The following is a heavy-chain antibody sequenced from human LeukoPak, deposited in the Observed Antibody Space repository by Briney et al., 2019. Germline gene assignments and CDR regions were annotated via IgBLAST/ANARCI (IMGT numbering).Heavy chain of an antibody. CDR2: ISYDGSNK. D-gene: IGHD6-13*01. CDR3: ARYSSSWYAEYVGSPRWLDYYYYGMDV. J-gene: IGHJ6*02. CDR1: GFTFSSYG. Sequence: GGSLRLSCAASGFTFSSYGMHWVRQAPGKGLEWVAVISYDGSNKYYADSVKGRFTISRDNSKNTLYLQMNSLRAEDTAVYYCARYSSSWYAEYVGSPRWLDYYYYGMDVWGQGTTVTVSS. V-gene: IGHV3-30*03.